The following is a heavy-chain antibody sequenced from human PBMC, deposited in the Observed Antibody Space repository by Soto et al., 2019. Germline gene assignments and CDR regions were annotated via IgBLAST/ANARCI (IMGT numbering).Heavy chain of an antibody. V-gene: IGHV1-2*04. J-gene: IGHJ4*02. CDR2: INPNIGSA. CDR3: ARGRTFYDILTGYPDHFDF. D-gene: IGHD3-9*01. Sequence: ASVKVSCKASGYTFTGHYLHWLRQAPGQGLEWMGWINPNIGSANYARKFQGWVTMTRDSSISTAYMELSKLTSHDTAVYYCARGRTFYDILTGYPDHFDFWGQGTLVTVSS. CDR1: GYTFTGHY.